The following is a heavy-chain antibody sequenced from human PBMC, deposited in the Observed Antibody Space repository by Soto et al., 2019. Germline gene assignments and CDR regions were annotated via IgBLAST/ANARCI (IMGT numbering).Heavy chain of an antibody. V-gene: IGHV3-74*01. Sequence: EVQLVESGGGLVQPGGSLRLSCAASGFTFSGRSMHWVRQAPGKGLVWVSGIDNAGTDSTYADSVKGRFTSSRDNAKNTRYLQMISLRVEYTAVYYCARGWFGPDVWGKGTTVTVSA. D-gene: IGHD3-10*01. CDR3: ARGWFGPDV. CDR2: IDNAGTDS. CDR1: GFTFSGRS. J-gene: IGHJ6*04.